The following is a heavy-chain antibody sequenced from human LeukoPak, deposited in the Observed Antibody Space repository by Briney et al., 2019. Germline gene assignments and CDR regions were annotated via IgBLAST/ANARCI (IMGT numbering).Heavy chain of an antibody. CDR1: GFTFSSYA. J-gene: IGHJ4*02. CDR2: ISGSGGST. V-gene: IGHV3-23*01. D-gene: IGHD1-26*01. Sequence: GGSLRLSCAASGFTFSSYAMSWVRQAPGKGLGWVSAISGSGGSTYYADSVKGRFTISRDNSKNTLYLQMNSLRAEDTAAYYCAKGLGSYLTDYWGQGTLVTVSS. CDR3: AKGLGSYLTDY.